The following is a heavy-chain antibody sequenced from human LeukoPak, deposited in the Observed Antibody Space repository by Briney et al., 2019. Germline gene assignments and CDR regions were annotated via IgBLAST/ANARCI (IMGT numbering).Heavy chain of an antibody. CDR3: AGDSRISAAGRGLYYFDY. CDR1: GGSISSSSYY. J-gene: IGHJ4*02. CDR2: IYYSGST. Sequence: SETLSLTCTVSGGSISSSSYYWGWIRQPPGKGLEWIGSIYYSGSTYYNPSLKSRVTISVDTSMNQFSLKLSSVTAADTAVYYCAGDSRISAAGRGLYYFDYWGQGTLVTVSS. D-gene: IGHD6-13*01. V-gene: IGHV4-39*07.